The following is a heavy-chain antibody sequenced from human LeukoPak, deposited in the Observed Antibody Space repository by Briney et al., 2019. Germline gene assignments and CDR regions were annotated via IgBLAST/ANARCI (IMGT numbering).Heavy chain of an antibody. CDR2: IGSSGLTM. V-gene: IGHV3-48*03. CDR1: GFTFSTYE. Sequence: PGGSLRLSCGASGFTFSTYEMNWVRQAPGKGLEWVSYIGSSGLTMFYADSVKGRFTTSRDNAKNSLYLQVNSLRAEDTAVYYCTRRAEWGYWFDPWGQGTLVTVSS. D-gene: IGHD1-26*01. J-gene: IGHJ5*02. CDR3: TRRAEWGYWFDP.